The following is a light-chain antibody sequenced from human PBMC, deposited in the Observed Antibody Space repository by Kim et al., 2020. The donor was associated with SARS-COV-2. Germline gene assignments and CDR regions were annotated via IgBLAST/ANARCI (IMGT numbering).Light chain of an antibody. J-gene: IGKJ4*01. Sequence: FPGERATLACRASRSISSNLAWYQQKPGQPPRLLIYDASTRGTNIPARFSGGGSGTEFTLTISSLQSEDFAIYYCQQYDNWPPVTFGGGTKVEIK. CDR2: DAS. CDR1: RSISSN. CDR3: QQYDNWPPVT. V-gene: IGKV3-15*01.